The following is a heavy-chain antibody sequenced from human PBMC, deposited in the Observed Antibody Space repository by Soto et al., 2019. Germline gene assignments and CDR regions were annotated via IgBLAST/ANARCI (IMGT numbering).Heavy chain of an antibody. CDR1: GFTFSTFT. D-gene: IGHD5-18*01. V-gene: IGHV3-48*01. Sequence: EVQLVESGGGLVQPGGSLRLSCSGSGFTFSTFTMNWVRQAPGKGLEWVSFISSSSTSTYYADSVKGRFTISRDDAKHSLYLQMNSLRAEDTAIYYCARDRDTAMVPYFDYWGQGTLVTVSS. CDR3: ARDRDTAMVPYFDY. J-gene: IGHJ4*02. CDR2: ISSSSTST.